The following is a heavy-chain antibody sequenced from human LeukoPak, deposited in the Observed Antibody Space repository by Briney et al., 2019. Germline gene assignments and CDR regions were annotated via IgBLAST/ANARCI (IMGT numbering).Heavy chain of an antibody. CDR2: MSYDGSKQ. D-gene: IGHD3-22*01. CDR1: GFTFSSYG. CDR3: AKGGGSGYYDSSGYCPDY. J-gene: IGHJ4*02. V-gene: IGHV3-30*18. Sequence: GRSLRLSCAASGFTFSSYGMHWVRQAPGKGQEWVAVMSYDGSKQYYGDSVKGRFTISRDNSKNTLYLQMNNLGAEDTAVYYCAKGGGSGYYDSSGYCPDYWGQGTLVTISS.